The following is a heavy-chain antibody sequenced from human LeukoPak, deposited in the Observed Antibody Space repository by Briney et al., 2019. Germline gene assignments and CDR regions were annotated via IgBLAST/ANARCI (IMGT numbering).Heavy chain of an antibody. CDR2: IYSGGST. J-gene: IGHJ4*02. CDR1: GFTVSSNY. V-gene: IGHV3-53*04. CDR3: ASGSYDSSGYCNY. Sequence: GGSLRLSCAASGFTVSSNYMSWVRQAPGKGLEWVSVIYSGGSTYYADSVKGRFTISGHNSKNTLYLQMNSLRAEDTAVYYCASGSYDSSGYCNYWGQGTLVTVSS. D-gene: IGHD3-22*01.